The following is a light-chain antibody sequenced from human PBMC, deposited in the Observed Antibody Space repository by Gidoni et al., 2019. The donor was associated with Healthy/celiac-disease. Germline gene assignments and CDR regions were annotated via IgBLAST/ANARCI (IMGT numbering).Light chain of an antibody. CDR2: GAY. CDR1: QSVSSN. Sequence: EILMTQSPATLSVSPGDRATLTCRASQSVSSNLAWYQQKPGQAPRLLIYGAYTRATGIPARFSGSGSGTEFTLTISSLQSEDFAVYYCQQYNNWPPLTFGGGTKVEIK. CDR3: QQYNNWPPLT. J-gene: IGKJ4*01. V-gene: IGKV3-15*01.